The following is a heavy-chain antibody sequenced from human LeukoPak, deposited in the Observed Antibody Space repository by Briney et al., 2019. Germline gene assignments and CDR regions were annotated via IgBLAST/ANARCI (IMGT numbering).Heavy chain of an antibody. Sequence: GGSLRLSCAASGFTFSRYWMSWVRQAPGKGLEWVANIKQDGSQKFYVDSVKGRFTISRDNANNLLYLQMNSLRAEDTAVYYCARESFAARWDWGQGTLVTVSS. CDR3: ARESFAARWD. CDR1: GFTFSRYW. CDR2: IKQDGSQK. J-gene: IGHJ4*02. D-gene: IGHD6-6*01. V-gene: IGHV3-7*01.